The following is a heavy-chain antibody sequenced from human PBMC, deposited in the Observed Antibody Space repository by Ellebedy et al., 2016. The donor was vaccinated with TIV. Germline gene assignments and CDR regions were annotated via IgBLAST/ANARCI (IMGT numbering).Heavy chain of an antibody. J-gene: IGHJ6*02. CDR1: GFTFSSYW. CDR3: ARVGDVVVPAAPYYYYYYYGMDV. D-gene: IGHD2-2*01. V-gene: IGHV3-7*04. Sequence: GGSLRLSXAASGFTFSSYWMSWVRQAPGKGLEWVANIKQDGSEKYYVDSVKGRFTISRDNAKNSLYLQMNSLRAEDTAVYYCARVGDVVVPAAPYYYYYYYGMDVWGQGTTVTVSS. CDR2: IKQDGSEK.